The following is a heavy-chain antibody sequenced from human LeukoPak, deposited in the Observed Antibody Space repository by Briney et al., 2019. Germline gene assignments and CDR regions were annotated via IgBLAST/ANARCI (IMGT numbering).Heavy chain of an antibody. CDR2: IRSKANSYAT. D-gene: IGHD7-27*01. Sequence: GGSLRLSCAASGFTFSGSAMHWVRQASGKGLEWVGRIRSKANSYATAYAASVKGRFTISRDDSKNTVYLQMNSLKIEDTAVYYCATGGYFLDFWGQGTPVTVSS. CDR3: ATGGYFLDF. J-gene: IGHJ4*02. V-gene: IGHV3-73*01. CDR1: GFTFSGSA.